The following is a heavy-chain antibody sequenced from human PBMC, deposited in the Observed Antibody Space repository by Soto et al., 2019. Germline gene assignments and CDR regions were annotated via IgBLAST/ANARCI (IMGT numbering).Heavy chain of an antibody. CDR1: GDSFSAFY. V-gene: IGHV1-2*02. D-gene: IGHD5-12*01. CDR2: INPNGGDT. CDR3: ARESGGATATLDYYYFYMDV. J-gene: IGHJ6*03. Sequence: QVQLVQSGAEVKKPGASVKVSCKTSGDSFSAFYLHWVRQAPGQGLEWLGWINPNGGDTKYAQKLRGRVAMTRDTSIRTAYLELSSLRSDDTAIYYCARESGGATATLDYYYFYMDVWGKGTTVTVSS.